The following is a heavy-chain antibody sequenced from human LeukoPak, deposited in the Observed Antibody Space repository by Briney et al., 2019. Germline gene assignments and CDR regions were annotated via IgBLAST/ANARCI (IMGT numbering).Heavy chain of an antibody. V-gene: IGHV4-61*02. CDR1: GGSISSGSYY. J-gene: IGHJ3*02. Sequence: SETLSLTCTVSGGSISSGSYYWSWIRQPAGKGLECIGRIYTSGSTKYNPSLKSSVNISVDTPKNQFSLKLSSVTAADTAVYYCARASHYYDSSGYYVDAFDIWGQGTMVTVSS. D-gene: IGHD3-22*01. CDR3: ARASHYYDSSGYYVDAFDI. CDR2: IYTSGST.